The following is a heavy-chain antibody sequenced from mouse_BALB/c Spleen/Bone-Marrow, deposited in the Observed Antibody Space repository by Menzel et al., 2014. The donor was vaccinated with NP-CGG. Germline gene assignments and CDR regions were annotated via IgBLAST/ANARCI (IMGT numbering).Heavy chain of an antibody. Sequence: EVMMAESGANLVTPEGALKLSWAASGFTFSSYGMSWDRLTPDKRLERVATISSDGSYIYYPDSVKGRFTISRDNAKNSLYLQMSSLKSEDTAMYYCARWVEGILAWFAYWGKGTLVTVSA. CDR1: GFTFSSYG. CDR2: ISSDGSYI. CDR3: ARWVEGILAWFAY. V-gene: IGHV5-6*01. D-gene: IGHD1-1*01. J-gene: IGHJ3*01.